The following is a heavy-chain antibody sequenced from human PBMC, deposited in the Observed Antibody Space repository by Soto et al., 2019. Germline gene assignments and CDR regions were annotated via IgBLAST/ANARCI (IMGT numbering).Heavy chain of an antibody. CDR3: ARGVSSGVDY. V-gene: IGHV1-8*01. J-gene: IGHJ4*02. Sequence: QVQLVQSGAEVREPGASVKVSCKASGYSFTSLDINWVRQTAGQGLEWMGWMQPSTGRTGYAQKFQGRVTMTRDTSINTAYMELTTLTSDDTALYYCARGVSSGVDYWGKRTLVPVSS. D-gene: IGHD3-10*01. CDR2: MQPSTGRT. CDR1: GYSFTSLD.